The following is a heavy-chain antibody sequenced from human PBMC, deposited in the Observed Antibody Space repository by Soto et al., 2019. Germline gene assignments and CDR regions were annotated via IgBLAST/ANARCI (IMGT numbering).Heavy chain of an antibody. V-gene: IGHV1-24*01. Sequence: AAVNVSCQVSGYILTELSIHWVRQAGGEGLEGLGGFDLEYGETIYAQRFQGRVTMPVETSADTHYVALSSLRSEDTAVYYCAILVRGSNQIDHWGQGTMVTVSS. CDR2: FDLEYGET. D-gene: IGHD3-10*01. CDR1: GYILTELS. J-gene: IGHJ4*02. CDR3: AILVRGSNQIDH.